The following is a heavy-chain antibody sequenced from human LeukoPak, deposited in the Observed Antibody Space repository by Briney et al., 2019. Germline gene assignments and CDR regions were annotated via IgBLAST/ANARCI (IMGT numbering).Heavy chain of an antibody. CDR1: GFTFSSYW. J-gene: IGHJ4*02. CDR3: ARGGELLRPADY. CDR2: MNQDGSER. Sequence: GGSLRLSCAASGFTFSSYWMSWVRQAPGKGLEWVANMNQDGSERYYVDSVKGRFTISRDNAKNSLYLQMSNLRAEDMAVYYCARGGELLRPADYWGQGTLVTVSS. D-gene: IGHD1-26*01. V-gene: IGHV3-7*01.